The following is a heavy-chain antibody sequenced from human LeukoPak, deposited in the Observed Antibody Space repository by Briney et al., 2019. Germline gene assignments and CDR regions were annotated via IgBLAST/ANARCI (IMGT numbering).Heavy chain of an antibody. CDR1: GFTFSSYW. CDR3: AKAQHYDSSGYYGFYESRNWFDP. J-gene: IGHJ5*02. V-gene: IGHV3-7*03. D-gene: IGHD3-22*01. CDR2: IKQDGSEK. Sequence: GGSLRLSCAASGFTFSSYWMSWVRQAPGKGLEWVANIKQDGSEKYYVDSVKGRFTISRDNAKNSLYLQMNSLRAEDTAVYYCAKAQHYDSSGYYGFYESRNWFDPWGQGTLVTVSS.